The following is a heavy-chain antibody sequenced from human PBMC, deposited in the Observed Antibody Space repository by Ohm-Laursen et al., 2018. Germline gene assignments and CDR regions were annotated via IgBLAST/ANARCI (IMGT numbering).Heavy chain of an antibody. V-gene: IGHV4-59*07. CDR3: AGRGY. CDR2: IYDSGST. Sequence: SDTLSLTWSVSGGSISGYYWSRIRQPPGKGLEWIGYIYDSGSTDYNPSLKSRVTMSVDTSKNQFSLKLSSVTAADTAVYYCAGRGYWGQGTLVTVSS. CDR1: GGSISGYY. J-gene: IGHJ4*02.